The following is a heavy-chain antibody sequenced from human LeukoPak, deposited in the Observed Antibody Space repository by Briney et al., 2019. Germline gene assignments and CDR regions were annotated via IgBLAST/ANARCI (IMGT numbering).Heavy chain of an antibody. J-gene: IGHJ4*02. CDR2: ISGSGGST. CDR3: ANYYYDSSGYYYVSY. CDR1: GFTFSSYA. V-gene: IGHV3-23*01. Sequence: PGGSLRLSCAASGFTFSSYAMSLVRQAPGKGLEWVSAISGSGGSTYYADSVKGRFTISRDNSKNTLYLQMNSLRAEDTAVYYCANYYYDSSGYYYVSYWGQGTLVTVSS. D-gene: IGHD3-22*01.